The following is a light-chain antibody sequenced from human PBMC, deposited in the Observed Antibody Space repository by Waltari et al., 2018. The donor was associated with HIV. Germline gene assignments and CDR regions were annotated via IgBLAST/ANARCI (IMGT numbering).Light chain of an antibody. Sequence: EIVLTQSPGTLSLSPGERGTLSCRASQSVSSSYLAWYQQKPGHAPRLPIYGASSRATGIPDRFSGSGSGTDFTLSISGLEPEDFAVYYCQHFGSSHLTFGGGTKVEIK. CDR1: QSVSSSY. J-gene: IGKJ4*01. CDR3: QHFGSSHLT. CDR2: GAS. V-gene: IGKV3-20*01.